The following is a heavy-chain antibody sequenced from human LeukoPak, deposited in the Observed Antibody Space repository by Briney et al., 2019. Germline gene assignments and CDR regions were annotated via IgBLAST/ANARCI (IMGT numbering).Heavy chain of an antibody. V-gene: IGHV3-48*01. CDR1: GFTFSTYW. CDR3: ARVAPGHDIGRGYFDY. CDR2: ITSSSGTI. J-gene: IGHJ4*02. D-gene: IGHD2-21*01. Sequence: GGSLRLSCAASGFTFSTYWMNWVRQAPGKGLEWISYITSSSGTIYYTDSVKGRFTISRDNAKNSLYLQMSSLRAEDTAVYYCARVAPGHDIGRGYFDYWGQGTLVTVSS.